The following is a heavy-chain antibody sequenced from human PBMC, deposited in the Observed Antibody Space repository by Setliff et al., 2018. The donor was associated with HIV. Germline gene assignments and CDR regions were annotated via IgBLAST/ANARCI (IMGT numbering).Heavy chain of an antibody. V-gene: IGHV1-2*02. CDR2: SNPNSGAT. CDR1: GYTFTNYD. CDR3: ASRTGVRGVTPREFRYFQH. D-gene: IGHD3-10*01. Sequence: GASVKVSCKPSGYTFTNYDINWVRQAAGQGLEWMGWSNPNSGATHYAQKFQGRVTMTRDTSISTAYMELRSLRSDDSAVYYCASRTGVRGVTPREFRYFQHWGQGTLVTVSS. J-gene: IGHJ1*01.